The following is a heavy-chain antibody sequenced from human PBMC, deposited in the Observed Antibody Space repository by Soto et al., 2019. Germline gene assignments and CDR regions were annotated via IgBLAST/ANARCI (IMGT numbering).Heavy chain of an antibody. D-gene: IGHD3-16*01. CDR3: ARDQSFDRTYYYGIDV. CDR2: IYHSGST. J-gene: IGHJ6*02. CDR1: GGSISSGGYS. V-gene: IGHV4-30-2*01. Sequence: SETLSLTCAVSGGSISSGGYSWSWIRQPPGKGLEWIGYIYHSGSTYYNPSLKSRVTLTTDTSTSTVFMELRSLTSDDTAVYYCARDQSFDRTYYYGIDVWGQGTTVTVSS.